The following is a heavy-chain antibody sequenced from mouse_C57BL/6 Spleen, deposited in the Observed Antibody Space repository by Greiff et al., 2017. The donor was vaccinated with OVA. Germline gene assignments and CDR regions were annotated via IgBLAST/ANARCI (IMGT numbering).Heavy chain of an antibody. V-gene: IGHV1-69*01. J-gene: IGHJ3*01. Sequence: QVQLQQPGAELVMPGASVKLSCKASGYTFTSYWMHWVKQRPGQGLEWIGEIDPSDSYTNYNQKFQGKSTLTVDKSSSTAYMQLSSLTSEDSAVYYCATYGYPWFAYWGQGTLVTVSA. CDR2: IDPSDSYT. CDR3: ATYGYPWFAY. CDR1: GYTFTSYW. D-gene: IGHD2-2*01.